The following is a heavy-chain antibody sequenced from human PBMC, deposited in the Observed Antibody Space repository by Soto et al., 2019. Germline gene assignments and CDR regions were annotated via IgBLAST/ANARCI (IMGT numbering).Heavy chain of an antibody. CDR2: INPILGTP. D-gene: IGHD3-22*01. CDR3: ARAFSSYYNSGVYYYNGFYYFDY. CDR1: GLTYSSSA. V-gene: IGHV1-69*10. Sequence: ASVKVSCKASGLTYSSSAISWVRQAPGQGPEWMGGINPILGTPDYAPKFQGRVTIKRDTSANTAYMELSSLTSEDTAVYYCARAFSSYYNSGVYYYNGFYYFDYWGQGTLVTVSS. J-gene: IGHJ4*02.